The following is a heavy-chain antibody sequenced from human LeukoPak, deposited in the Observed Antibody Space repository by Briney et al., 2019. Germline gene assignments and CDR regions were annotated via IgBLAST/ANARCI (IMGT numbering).Heavy chain of an antibody. J-gene: IGHJ4*02. CDR3: ARVAGVGATSRFDY. Sequence: GGSLRLSCAASGLTFGSYSMNWVRQAPGKGLEWVSSISSSSSYIYYADSVKGRFTISRDNAKNSLYLQMNSLRAEDTAVYYCARVAGVGATSRFDYWGQGTLVTVSS. V-gene: IGHV3-21*01. D-gene: IGHD1-26*01. CDR2: ISSSSSYI. CDR1: GLTFGSYS.